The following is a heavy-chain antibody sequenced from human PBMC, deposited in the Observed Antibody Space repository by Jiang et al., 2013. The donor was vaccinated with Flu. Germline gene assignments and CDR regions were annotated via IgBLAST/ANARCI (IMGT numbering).Heavy chain of an antibody. V-gene: IGHV2-5*02. CDR3: AHSREGDSNTVTTLFDY. CDR2: IYWDDDK. Sequence: EWLALIYWDDDKRYSPSLKSRLTITKDTSKNQVVLTMTNMDPVDTATYYCAHSREGDSNTVTTLFDYWGQGTLVTVSS. J-gene: IGHJ4*02. D-gene: IGHD4-17*01.